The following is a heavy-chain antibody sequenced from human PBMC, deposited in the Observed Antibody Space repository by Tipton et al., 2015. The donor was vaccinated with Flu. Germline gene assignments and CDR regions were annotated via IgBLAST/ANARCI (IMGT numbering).Heavy chain of an antibody. V-gene: IGHV4-61*02. CDR3: ERPHRRVADNAFDI. J-gene: IGHJ3*02. Sequence: TLSLTCTVSGGSISSGSYSWTWIRQPAGKGLEWIGRVYHSGSTNYTPSLKSLVTIEVYTSKNPFSLTLTSVTAADTAVYYCERPHRRVADNAFDIWGQGTMVTVSS. CDR2: VYHSGST. CDR1: GGSISSGSYS. D-gene: IGHD1-1*01.